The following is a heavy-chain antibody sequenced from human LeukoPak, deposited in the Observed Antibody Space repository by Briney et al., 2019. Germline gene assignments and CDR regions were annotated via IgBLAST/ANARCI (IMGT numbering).Heavy chain of an antibody. V-gene: IGHV3-30*03. CDR2: ISYDGSNK. D-gene: IGHD2-8*01. J-gene: IGHJ5*02. CDR3: ARSPVMLSENWFDP. Sequence: GRSLRLSCAASGFTFSSYGMHWVRQAPGKGLEWVAVISYDGSNKYYADSVKGRFTISRDNSKNTLYLQMNSLRSEDTAVYYCARSPVMLSENWFDPWGQGTLVTVSS. CDR1: GFTFSSYG.